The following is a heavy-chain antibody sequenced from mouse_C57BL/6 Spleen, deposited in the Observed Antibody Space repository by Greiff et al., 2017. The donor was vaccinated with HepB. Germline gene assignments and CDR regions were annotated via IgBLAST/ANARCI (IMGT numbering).Heavy chain of an antibody. CDR2: ISSGGRYL. CDR3: ARQDYFDY. V-gene: IGHV5-6*02. CDR1: GFTISSYG. Sequence: DVKLIESGGDLVKPRGSLKLSCAASGFTISSYGMSWVRQTQDKTLVWVATISSGGRYLYDPDSVQGRFTIARDNAKNTLYLQISSLKSEDTAMYYCARQDYFDYWSQVATLPVSS. J-gene: IGHJ2*01.